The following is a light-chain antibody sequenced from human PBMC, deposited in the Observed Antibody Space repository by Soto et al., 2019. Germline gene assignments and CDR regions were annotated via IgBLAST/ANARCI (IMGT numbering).Light chain of an antibody. Sequence: EIVLTQSPGTLSLSPGERATLSCRASQSVSSSYLAWYQQKPGQAPRLLIYGASSRATGIPDRFSGSGSGTDFTLIISRLEPDDFAVYYCQQYCSSPPFTFGQGTRLEIK. CDR1: QSVSSSY. CDR3: QQYCSSPPFT. CDR2: GAS. V-gene: IGKV3-20*01. J-gene: IGKJ5*01.